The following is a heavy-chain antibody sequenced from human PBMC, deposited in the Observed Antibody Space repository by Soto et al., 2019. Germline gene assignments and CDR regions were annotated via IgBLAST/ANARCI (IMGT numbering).Heavy chain of an antibody. J-gene: IGHJ4*02. CDR1: GFTFNSYW. Sequence: PGGSLRLSCAASGFTFNSYWIHWVRQAPGKGLEWVGRIKSKTDGGTTDFAAPVKGRFAISRDDSKNTLYLQMDSLTTEDTAVYYCNIAPQWLVRKFDYWGQGTLVTVSS. CDR3: NIAPQWLVRKFDY. CDR2: IKSKTDGGTT. V-gene: IGHV3-15*07. D-gene: IGHD6-19*01.